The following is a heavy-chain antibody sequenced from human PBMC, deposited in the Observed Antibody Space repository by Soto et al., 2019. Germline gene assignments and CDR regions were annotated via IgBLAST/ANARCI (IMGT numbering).Heavy chain of an antibody. V-gene: IGHV1-69*12. D-gene: IGHD2-2*01. Sequence: QVQLVQSGAEVKKPGSSVKVSCKASGGTFSSYAISWVRQAPGQGLEWMGGIIPIFGTADYAQKFQGRVTITADEATSTAYMELRSLRSEDTAVYYCARSWWGPAKGVPAAIRYGMDVWGQGTTVTVSS. CDR2: IIPIFGTA. J-gene: IGHJ6*02. CDR3: ARSWWGPAKGVPAAIRYGMDV. CDR1: GGTFSSYA.